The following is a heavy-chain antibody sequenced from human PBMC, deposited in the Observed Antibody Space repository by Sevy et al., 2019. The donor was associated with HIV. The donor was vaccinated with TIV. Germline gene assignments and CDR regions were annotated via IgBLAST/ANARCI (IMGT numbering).Heavy chain of an antibody. J-gene: IGHJ4*02. D-gene: IGHD3-22*01. CDR1: GLSFSNAW. V-gene: IGHV3-15*01. CDR2: IRSETGGGTT. Sequence: GGSLRLSCAASGLSFSNAWMAWVRQAPGKGLEWGGRIRSETGGGTTDFAAFAKGKFTISRDDPKNTLYLQMNSLKTEDTAVYYCAIDRRRDGMIVVPFEKWGLGTLVTVSS. CDR3: AIDRRRDGMIVVPFEK.